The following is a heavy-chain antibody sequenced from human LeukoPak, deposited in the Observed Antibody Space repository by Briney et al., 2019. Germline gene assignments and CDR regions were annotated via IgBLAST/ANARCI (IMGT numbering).Heavy chain of an antibody. CDR3: ARADSSGYSWTFDY. J-gene: IGHJ4*02. D-gene: IGHD3-22*01. Sequence: ASVKVSCKASGYTFTGYYMHWVRQAPGQGLEWMGWINPNSGGTNYAQKFQGRVTMTRDTSISTAYMELSRLRSDDTAVNYCARADSSGYSWTFDYWGQGTLVTVSS. CDR1: GYTFTGYY. V-gene: IGHV1-2*02. CDR2: INPNSGGT.